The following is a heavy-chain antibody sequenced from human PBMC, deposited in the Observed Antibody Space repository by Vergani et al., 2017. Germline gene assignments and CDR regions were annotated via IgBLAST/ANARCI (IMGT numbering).Heavy chain of an antibody. CDR2: ISWNSGSI. D-gene: IGHD2-2*01. V-gene: IGHV3-9*01. CDR3: AKDIGVVPAAGFDY. Sequence: EVQLVESGGGLVQPGRSLRLSCAASGFTFDDYAMHWVRQAPGKGLEWVSGISWNSGSIGYADSVKGRFTISRDNSKNSLYLQMNSLRTEDTALYYCAKDIGVVPAAGFDYWGQGTLVTVSS. CDR1: GFTFDDYA. J-gene: IGHJ4*02.